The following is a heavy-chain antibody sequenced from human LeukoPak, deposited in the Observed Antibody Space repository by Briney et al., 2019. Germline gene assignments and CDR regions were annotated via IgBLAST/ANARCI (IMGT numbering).Heavy chain of an antibody. V-gene: IGHV4-30-2*01. CDR3: ASSRAMDTAMVT. J-gene: IGHJ5*02. CDR1: GGSISSGGYS. Sequence: SETLSLTCAVSGGSISSGGYSWSRIRQPPGKGLEWIGYIYHSGSTYYNPSLKSRVTISVDRSKNQFSLKLSSVTAADTAVYYCASSRAMDTAMVTWGQGTLVTVSS. CDR2: IYHSGST. D-gene: IGHD5-18*01.